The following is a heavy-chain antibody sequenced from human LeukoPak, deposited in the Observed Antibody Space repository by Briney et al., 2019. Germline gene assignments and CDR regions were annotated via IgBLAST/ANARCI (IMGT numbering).Heavy chain of an antibody. Sequence: ASVKVSCKASGYTFTSYAMHWVRQAPGQRLEWMGWINAGNGNTKYSQKFQGRVTITRDTSASTAYMELSSLRSEDTAVYYCARGSSSYPYYFDYWGRGTLVTVSS. CDR3: ARGSSSYPYYFDY. J-gene: IGHJ4*02. CDR2: INAGNGNT. CDR1: GYTFTSYA. D-gene: IGHD6-13*01. V-gene: IGHV1-3*01.